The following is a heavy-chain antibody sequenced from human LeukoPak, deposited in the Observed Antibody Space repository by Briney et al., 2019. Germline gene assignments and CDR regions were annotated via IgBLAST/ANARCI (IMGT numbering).Heavy chain of an antibody. Sequence: PSETLSLTCAVAGDSTSSTHYYWAWIRQTPEKGLEWIGSIHYRGGAYYDPSLKSRVIMSVDTSKNQFSLKLTSVTAADTAMYFCARQSIPMEAYGSGTYYNYYFDTWGPGALVTVSS. CDR1: GDSTSSTHYY. J-gene: IGHJ5*02. D-gene: IGHD3-10*01. CDR2: IHYRGGA. V-gene: IGHV4-39*01. CDR3: ARQSIPMEAYGSGTYYNYYFDT.